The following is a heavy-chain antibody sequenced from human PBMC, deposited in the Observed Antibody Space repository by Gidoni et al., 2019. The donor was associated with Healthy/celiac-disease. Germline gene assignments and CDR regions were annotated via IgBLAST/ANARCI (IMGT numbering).Heavy chain of an antibody. V-gene: IGHV4-39*07. CDR1: GGSISSSSYY. J-gene: IGHJ4*02. CDR2: IYYSGST. CDR3: ARQRGSSWYDY. D-gene: IGHD6-13*01. Sequence: QLQLQESGPGPVKPSETLSLTCTVSGGSISSSSYYRGWIRQPPGKGLEWIGSIYYSGSTYYNPSLKSRVTISVDTSKNQFSLKLSSVTAADTAVYYCARQRGSSWYDYWGQGTLVTVSS.